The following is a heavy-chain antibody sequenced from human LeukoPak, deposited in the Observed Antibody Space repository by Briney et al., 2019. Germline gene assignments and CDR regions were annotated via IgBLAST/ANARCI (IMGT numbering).Heavy chain of an antibody. Sequence: ASVKVSCEASGYSFTSYAISWVRQAPGQGLEWMGIINPSGDSTSYAQKFQGRVTMTRDTSTSTVYMELSSLRSEDTAVYYCARGVRSDCYSCFDYWGQGTLVTVSS. CDR2: INPSGDST. CDR3: ARGVRSDCYSCFDY. J-gene: IGHJ4*02. V-gene: IGHV1-46*01. CDR1: GYSFTSYA. D-gene: IGHD2-15*01.